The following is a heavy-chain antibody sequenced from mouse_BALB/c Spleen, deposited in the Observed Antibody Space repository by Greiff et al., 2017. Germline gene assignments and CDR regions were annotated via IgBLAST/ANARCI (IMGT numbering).Heavy chain of an antibody. Sequence: EVKLVESGGGLVKPGGSLKLSCAASGFTFSDYYMYWVRQTPEKRLEWVATISDGGSYTYYPDSVKGRFTISRDNAKNNLYLQMSSLKSEDTAMYYCARDPGEYGNYGADWGQGTLVTVSA. CDR1: GFTFSDYY. J-gene: IGHJ3*01. V-gene: IGHV5-4*02. D-gene: IGHD2-10*02. CDR3: ARDPGEYGNYGAD. CDR2: ISDGGSYT.